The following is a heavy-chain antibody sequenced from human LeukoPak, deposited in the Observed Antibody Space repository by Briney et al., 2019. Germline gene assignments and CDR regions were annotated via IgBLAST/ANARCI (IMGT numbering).Heavy chain of an antibody. V-gene: IGHV1-69*05. CDR2: IIPIFGTA. CDR1: GGTFSSYA. Sequence: SVKVSCKASGGTFSSYAISWVRQAPGQGLEWMGGIIPIFGTANYAQKFQGRVTITTDESTSTAYMELSSLRSEDTAVYYCARGIPGENWFGPWGQGTLVTVSS. CDR3: ARGIPGENWFGP. D-gene: IGHD1-14*01. J-gene: IGHJ5*02.